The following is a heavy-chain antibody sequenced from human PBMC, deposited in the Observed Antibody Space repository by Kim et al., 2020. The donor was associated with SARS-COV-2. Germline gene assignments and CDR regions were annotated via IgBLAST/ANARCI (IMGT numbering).Heavy chain of an antibody. CDR1: GFTFSSYA. D-gene: IGHD5-12*01. CDR2: ISGSGGST. CDR3: AKDARDFALEYSGYIF. V-gene: IGHV3-23*01. J-gene: IGHJ4*02. Sequence: GGSLRLSCAASGFTFSSYAMSWVRQAPGKGLEWVSAISGSGGSTYYADSVKGRFTISRDNSKNTLYLQMNSLRAEDTAVYYCAKDARDFALEYSGYIFWGQGTLVTVSS.